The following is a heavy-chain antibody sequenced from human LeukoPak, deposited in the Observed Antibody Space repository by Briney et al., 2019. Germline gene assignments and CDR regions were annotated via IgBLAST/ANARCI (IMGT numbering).Heavy chain of an antibody. D-gene: IGHD3-9*01. CDR3: ARRENFEWFSPRAFGI. Sequence: GESLKISCRASGYSVTSYYTGWLRQMPGKGLEWMGIIYPGDCDTRYSPSFKGQVTISADKCISTAYLQWSSLKASDTAMHYCARRENFEWFSPRAFGIWGQGTMVTVSS. CDR1: GYSVTSYY. CDR2: IYPGDCDT. V-gene: IGHV5-51*01. J-gene: IGHJ3*02.